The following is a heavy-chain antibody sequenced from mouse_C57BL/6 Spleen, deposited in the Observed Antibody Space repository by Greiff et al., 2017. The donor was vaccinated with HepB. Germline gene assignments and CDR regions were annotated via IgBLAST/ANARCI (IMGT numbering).Heavy chain of an antibody. D-gene: IGHD6-5*01. J-gene: IGHJ1*03. CDR1: GYTFTSYW. CDR2: IHPNSGST. Sequence: VQLQQPGAELVKPGASVKLSCKASGYTFTSYWMHWVKQRPGQGLEWIGMIHPNSGSTNYNEKFKSKATLTVDKSSSTAYMQLSSLTSEDSAVYYCALCPLGYWDFDVWGTGTTVTVAS. CDR3: ALCPLGYWDFDV. V-gene: IGHV1-64*01.